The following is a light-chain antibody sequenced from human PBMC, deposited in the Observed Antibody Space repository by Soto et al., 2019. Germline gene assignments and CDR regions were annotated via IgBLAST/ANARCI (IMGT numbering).Light chain of an antibody. Sequence: QSALTQPASVSGSPGQSITISCTGTSSDFGDYDYVSWYLQHPGKVPKLMIYEVSNRPSGVSDRFSGSKSGNTASLTISGLQAEDEADYYCSSYTISNTWVFGGGTKLTVL. CDR2: EVS. CDR3: SSYTISNTWV. V-gene: IGLV2-14*01. J-gene: IGLJ3*02. CDR1: SSDFGDYDY.